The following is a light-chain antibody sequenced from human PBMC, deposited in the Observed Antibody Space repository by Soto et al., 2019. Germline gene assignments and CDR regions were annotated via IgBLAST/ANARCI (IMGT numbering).Light chain of an antibody. CDR2: RSS. CDR1: SSDIGSNY. Sequence: QSVLTQPPSASGTPGQRVTISCSGRSSDIGSNYVYWYQQFPGTAPKLLIYRSSQRPSGVPDRFSGSRSGTSASLAISGLRSEYEADYYCASWDDSLSGWVFGGGTQLTVL. CDR3: ASWDDSLSGWV. V-gene: IGLV1-47*01. J-gene: IGLJ3*02.